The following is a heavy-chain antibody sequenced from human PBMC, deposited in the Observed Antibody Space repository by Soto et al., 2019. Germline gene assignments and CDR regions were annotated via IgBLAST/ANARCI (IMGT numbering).Heavy chain of an antibody. CDR3: ASERVDRADGNTYYYYGMDV. Sequence: GGSLRLSCAASGFTFSSYGMHWVRQAPGKGLEWVAVIWYDGSNKYYADSVKGRFTISRDNSKNTLYLQMNSLRAEDTAVYYCASERVDRADGNTYYYYGMDVWGQGTTATVSS. J-gene: IGHJ6*02. CDR2: IWYDGSNK. V-gene: IGHV3-33*01. CDR1: GFTFSSYG. D-gene: IGHD1-1*01.